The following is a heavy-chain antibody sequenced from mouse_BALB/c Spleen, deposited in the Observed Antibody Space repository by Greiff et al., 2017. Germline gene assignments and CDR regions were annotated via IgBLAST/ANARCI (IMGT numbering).Heavy chain of an antibody. CDR1: GFTFSSFG. CDR2: ISSGSSTI. D-gene: IGHD1-1*01. Sequence: EVMLVESGGGLVQPGGSRKLSCAASGFTFSSFGMNWVRQAPEKGLEWVAYISSGSSTIYYADTVKGRFTISRDNPKNTLFLQMTSLRSEDTAMYYCAREGGGLLRGAMDYWGQGTSVTVSS. J-gene: IGHJ4*01. V-gene: IGHV5-17*02. CDR3: AREGGGLLRGAMDY.